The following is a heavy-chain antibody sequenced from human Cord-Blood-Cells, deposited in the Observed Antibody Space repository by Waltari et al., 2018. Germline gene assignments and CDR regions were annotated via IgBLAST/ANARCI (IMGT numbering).Heavy chain of an antibody. Sequence: EVQLVESGGGLVQPGGSLQLSCAASGFPFRGSAMHWVRQASGKGMEWGGRIRSKANSYATAYAASVKGRFTISRDDSKNTAYLQMNSLKTEDTAVYYCTVYGDYDYWGQGTLVTVSS. D-gene: IGHD4-17*01. CDR3: TVYGDYDY. CDR1: GFPFRGSA. V-gene: IGHV3-73*02. J-gene: IGHJ4*02. CDR2: IRSKANSYAT.